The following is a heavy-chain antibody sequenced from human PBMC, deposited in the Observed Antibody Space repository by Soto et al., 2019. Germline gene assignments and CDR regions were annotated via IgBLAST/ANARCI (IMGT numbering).Heavy chain of an antibody. V-gene: IGHV4-4*02. D-gene: IGHD6-13*01. CDR2: IYHGGST. Sequence: SETLSLTCAVSGGSISSSNWWSWVRQPPGKGLEWIGEIYHGGSTNYNPSLKSRVTISVDKSKNQFSLKLSSVTAADTAVYYCARVIATAVHWFDPWGQGTLVTV. CDR3: ARVIATAVHWFDP. CDR1: GGSISSSNW. J-gene: IGHJ5*02.